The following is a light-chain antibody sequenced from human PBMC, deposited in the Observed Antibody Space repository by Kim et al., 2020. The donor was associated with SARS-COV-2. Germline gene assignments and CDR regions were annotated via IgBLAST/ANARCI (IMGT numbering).Light chain of an antibody. V-gene: IGLV3-1*01. Sequence: SLSPGQTASITCSGDNLGNKYLSWYQKKSGQSPVVVIFQDDKRPSGIPERFSGSTSDNTATLTISGTQAMDEADYYCQAWDSGAVVFGGGTKVTVL. CDR1: NLGNKY. CDR3: QAWDSGAVV. CDR2: QDD. J-gene: IGLJ3*02.